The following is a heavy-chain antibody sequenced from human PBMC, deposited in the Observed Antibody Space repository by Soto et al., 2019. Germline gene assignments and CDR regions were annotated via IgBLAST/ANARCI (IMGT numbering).Heavy chain of an antibody. V-gene: IGHV4-59*01. J-gene: IGHJ4*02. CDR2: IYYSGST. Sequence: TSETLSLTCTVSGGSISSYYWSWIRQPPGKGLEWIGYIYYSGSTNYNPSLKSRVTISVDTSKNQFSLKLSSVTAADTAVYYCARGDGYSSGLFDYWGQGPLVTVSS. CDR3: ARGDGYSSGLFDY. D-gene: IGHD5-18*01. CDR1: GGSISSYY.